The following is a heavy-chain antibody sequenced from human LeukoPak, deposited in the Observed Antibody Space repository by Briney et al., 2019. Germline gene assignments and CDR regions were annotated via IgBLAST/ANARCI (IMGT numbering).Heavy chain of an antibody. Sequence: GASVKVSCKASGGTFSSYAISWVRQAPGQGLEWMGRIIPILGIANYAQKFQGRVTITADKSTSTAYMELSSLRSEDTAVHYCARDVNWFDPWGLGTLVTVSS. CDR2: IIPILGIA. V-gene: IGHV1-69*04. CDR1: GGTFSSYA. CDR3: ARDVNWFDP. J-gene: IGHJ5*02.